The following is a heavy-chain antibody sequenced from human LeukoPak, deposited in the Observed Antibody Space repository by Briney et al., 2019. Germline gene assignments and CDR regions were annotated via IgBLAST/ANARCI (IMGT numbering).Heavy chain of an antibody. Sequence: GGSLRLSCAASGFTFSSYSMNWVRQAPGKGLEWVSYISSSSSTIYYADSVKGRFTISRDNAKNSLYLQMNSLRAEDTAVYYCARPYSSSWYSRGLGSDAFDIWGQGTMVTVSS. CDR2: ISSSSSTI. CDR1: GFTFSSYS. D-gene: IGHD6-13*01. V-gene: IGHV3-48*04. J-gene: IGHJ3*02. CDR3: ARPYSSSWYSRGLGSDAFDI.